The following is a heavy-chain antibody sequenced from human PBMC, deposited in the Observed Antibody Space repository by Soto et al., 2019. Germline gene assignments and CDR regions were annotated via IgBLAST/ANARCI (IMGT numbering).Heavy chain of an antibody. J-gene: IGHJ5*02. CDR2: INHSGST. Sequence: SETLPLTCAVYGGSFSGYYWSWIRQRPGKGLEWIGEINHSGSTNYNPPLKSRVTISVDTSKNQFSLKLSSVTAADTAVYYCARSPMKYKRSIAARDWFDPWGQGSLVTVSS. CDR1: GGSFSGYY. D-gene: IGHD6-6*01. CDR3: ARSPMKYKRSIAARDWFDP. V-gene: IGHV4-34*01.